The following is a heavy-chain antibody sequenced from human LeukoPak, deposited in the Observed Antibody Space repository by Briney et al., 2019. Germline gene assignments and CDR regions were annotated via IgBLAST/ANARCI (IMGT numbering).Heavy chain of an antibody. D-gene: IGHD2-15*01. Sequence: GRSLRLSCAASRFTFSAYAFHWVRQAPGKGLEWVAFISYDEGDKYYADSVKGRFTISRDYSKRTLYLQMNSLRAEDTAVYYCTRVRCSGGTCYSSDYWGQGTLVTVSS. J-gene: IGHJ4*02. V-gene: IGHV3-30-3*01. CDR1: RFTFSAYA. CDR3: TRVRCSGGTCYSSDY. CDR2: ISYDEGDK.